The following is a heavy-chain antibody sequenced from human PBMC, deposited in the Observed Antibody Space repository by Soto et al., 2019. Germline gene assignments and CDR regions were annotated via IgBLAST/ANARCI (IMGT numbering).Heavy chain of an antibody. Sequence: SGPTLVKPTQTLTLTCTFSGFSFTTAGVAVGWIRQTPGGALEWLTLIYYNDDRRFSPSLXXRXXXTXDXXXNXVVLSLTNVDPGDTATYFCAHSDGGYEIIYFDFWGQ. V-gene: IGHV2-5*01. J-gene: IGHJ4*02. CDR3: AHSDGGYEIIYFDF. D-gene: IGHD5-12*01. CDR1: GFSFTTAGVA. CDR2: IYYNDDR.